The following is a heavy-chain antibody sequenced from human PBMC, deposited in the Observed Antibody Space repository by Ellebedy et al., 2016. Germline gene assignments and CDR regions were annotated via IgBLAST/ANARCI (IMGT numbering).Heavy chain of an antibody. J-gene: IGHJ4*02. V-gene: IGHV3-23*01. D-gene: IGHD6-6*01. CDR2: ISGTGDST. Sequence: GESLKISCVASGFTFPGNAMSWVRQAPGKRLEWVSAISGTGDSTFYPDSMKGRFTISRDNSKNTLYLQMNSLRVEDTAVYFCVRGARSSSSFFDFWGQGTLVTVSS. CDR1: GFTFPGNA. CDR3: VRGARSSSSFFDF.